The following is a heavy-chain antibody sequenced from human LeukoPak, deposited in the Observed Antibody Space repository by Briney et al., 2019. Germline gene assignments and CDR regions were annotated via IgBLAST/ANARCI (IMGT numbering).Heavy chain of an antibody. CDR1: GDSVSSNSAV. CDR2: TYYRAKWYN. Sequence: SQTLSLTCAISGDSVSSNSAVWNWIRQSRSRGLEWLGRTYYRAKWYNDYAVSVKSRITINPDTSKNQFSLLLNSVTPEDTAVYYCARTSITPTNWGQGTLVTVSS. V-gene: IGHV6-1*01. D-gene: IGHD2-21*02. J-gene: IGHJ4*02. CDR3: ARTSITPTN.